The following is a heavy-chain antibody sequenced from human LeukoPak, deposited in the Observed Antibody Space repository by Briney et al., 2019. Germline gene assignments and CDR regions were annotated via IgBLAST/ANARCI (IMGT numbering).Heavy chain of an antibody. CDR3: ARENYYDSSGQYYYYGMDV. V-gene: IGHV3-33*01. CDR2: IWYDGSNK. Sequence: GGSLRLSCAASGFTFSSYGMHWVRQAPGKGQEWVAVIWYDGSNKYYADSVKGRFTISRDNSKNTLYLQMNSLRAEDTAVYYCARENYYDSSGQYYYYGMDVWGQGTTVTVSS. J-gene: IGHJ6*02. CDR1: GFTFSSYG. D-gene: IGHD3-22*01.